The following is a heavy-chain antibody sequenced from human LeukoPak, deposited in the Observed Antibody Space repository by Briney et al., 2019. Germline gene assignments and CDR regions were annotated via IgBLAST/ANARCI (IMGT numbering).Heavy chain of an antibody. J-gene: IGHJ4*02. CDR1: GFTFSSYW. CDR3: AKDSRRYSGSSAFDY. D-gene: IGHD1-26*01. Sequence: GGSLRLSCAASGFTFSSYWMSWVRQAPGKGLEWVANIKQDGSEKYYVDSVKGRFTISRDNAKNSLYLEMNSLRADDTALYYCAKDSRRYSGSSAFDYWGQGTLVTVSS. V-gene: IGHV3-7*03. CDR2: IKQDGSEK.